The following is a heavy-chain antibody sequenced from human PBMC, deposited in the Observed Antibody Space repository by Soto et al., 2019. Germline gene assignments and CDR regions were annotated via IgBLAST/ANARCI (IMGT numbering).Heavy chain of an antibody. V-gene: IGHV3-72*01. D-gene: IGHD4-17*01. CDR2: TRNKANSYTT. CDR1: GFTFSDHY. J-gene: IGHJ3*02. CDR3: ARVRFDAFDI. Sequence: EVQLVESGGGLVQPGGSLRLSCAASGFTFSDHYMDWVRQAPGKGLEWVGRTRNKANSYTTEYAASVKGRFTISRDDSKNSLYLQMNSLKTEDTAVYYCARVRFDAFDIWGQGTMVTVSS.